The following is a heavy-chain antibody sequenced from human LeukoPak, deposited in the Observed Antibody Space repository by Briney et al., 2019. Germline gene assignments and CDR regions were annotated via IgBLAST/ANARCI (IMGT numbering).Heavy chain of an antibody. CDR2: ISSSSSYI. J-gene: IGHJ4*02. CDR3: ARSIYYYDSSGYYRPFDY. D-gene: IGHD3-22*01. V-gene: IGHV3-21*01. Sequence: GGSLRLSCAASGFTFNGYSMNWVRQAPGKGLEWVSSISSSSSYIYYADSVKGRFTISRDNAKNSLYLQMNSLRAEDTAVYYCARSIYYYDSSGYYRPFDYWGQGTLVTVSS. CDR1: GFTFNGYS.